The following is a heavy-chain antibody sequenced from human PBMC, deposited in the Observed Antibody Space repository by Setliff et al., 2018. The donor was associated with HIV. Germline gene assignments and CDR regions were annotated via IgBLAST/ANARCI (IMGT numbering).Heavy chain of an antibody. CDR1: GFTFNGYS. Sequence: GSLRLSCTVSGFTFNGYSMNWVRQAPGKGLEWVSSISSSGSYIYYADSVKGRFAISRDNAKNSIHLQMNSLRAEDTAVYYCASIELAAMVPVDYWGQGTLVTVSS. V-gene: IGHV3-21*06. CDR2: ISSSGSYI. D-gene: IGHD5-18*01. J-gene: IGHJ4*02. CDR3: ASIELAAMVPVDY.